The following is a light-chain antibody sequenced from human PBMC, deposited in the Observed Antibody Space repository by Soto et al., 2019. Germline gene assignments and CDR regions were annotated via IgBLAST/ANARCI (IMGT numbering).Light chain of an antibody. J-gene: IGKJ1*01. CDR3: LQYNGYYRT. V-gene: IGKV1-5*01. CDR2: DAS. CDR1: QTISGW. Sequence: DIPLTQSHSTLSESVGETVTIXWRASQTISGWLAWYQQRPGKAPNLLIFDASTLESGVPSRFSGSGSGTTFTLTISSLQSDDFATYYCLQYNGYYRTFGQGTKVDIK.